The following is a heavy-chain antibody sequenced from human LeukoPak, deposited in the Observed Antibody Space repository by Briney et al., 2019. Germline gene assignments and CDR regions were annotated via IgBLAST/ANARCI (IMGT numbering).Heavy chain of an antibody. Sequence: GGSLRLSCAASGFTFSSSYMGWVRQAPGKGLEWISVIYSGGSTYYSDSVNGRFRISRDNSKNTVYLQMNILRAEDTAMYYCARVDNSGEGYFDCWGQGTLVTVSS. J-gene: IGHJ4*02. CDR2: IYSGGST. CDR3: ARVDNSGEGYFDC. V-gene: IGHV3-53*01. CDR1: GFTFSSSY. D-gene: IGHD2-2*03.